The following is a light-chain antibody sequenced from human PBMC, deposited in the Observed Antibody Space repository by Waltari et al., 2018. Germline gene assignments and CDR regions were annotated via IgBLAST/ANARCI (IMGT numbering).Light chain of an antibody. CDR1: QGVDNR. Sequence: DIQMTQSPSSVSASVGERVTISCRASQGVDNRLAWYQQKPGKAPKVVIFSATSLQSGVPLRFSGSGYGTDFTLTISSLQPEDFAIYYCQQVNSFPLTFGQGTRLEIK. V-gene: IGKV1-12*01. CDR2: SAT. CDR3: QQVNSFPLT. J-gene: IGKJ5*01.